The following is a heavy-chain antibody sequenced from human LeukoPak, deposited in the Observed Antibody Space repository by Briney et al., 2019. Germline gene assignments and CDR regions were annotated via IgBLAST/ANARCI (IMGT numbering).Heavy chain of an antibody. CDR1: GGSISSSSYS. CDR3: ARTRIQLWLRSRNWFDP. J-gene: IGHJ5*02. Sequence: SETLSLTCTVSGGSISSSSYSWGWIRQPPGEGLEWIGSFYYSGSTYYNPSLKSRVTISVDTSKNQFSLKLSSVTAADTAVYYCARTRIQLWLRSRNWFDPWGQGTLVTVSS. D-gene: IGHD5-18*01. CDR2: FYYSGST. V-gene: IGHV4-39*07.